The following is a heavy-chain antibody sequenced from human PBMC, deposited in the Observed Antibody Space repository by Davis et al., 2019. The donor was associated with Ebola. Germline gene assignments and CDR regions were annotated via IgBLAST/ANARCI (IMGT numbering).Heavy chain of an antibody. CDR3: AREGFSSGWYYFDY. CDR2: TYYRSTWYN. CDR1: GDSVSRNSAA. V-gene: IGHV6-1*01. D-gene: IGHD6-19*01. J-gene: IGHJ4*02. Sequence: SQTPSLTRAIPGDSVSRNSAAWNWFRQSPSRGLEWLGRTYYRSTWYNDYAVSVKSRITINPDTSKNQFSLQLNSVTPEDTAVYYCAREGFSSGWYYFDYWGQGTLVTVSS.